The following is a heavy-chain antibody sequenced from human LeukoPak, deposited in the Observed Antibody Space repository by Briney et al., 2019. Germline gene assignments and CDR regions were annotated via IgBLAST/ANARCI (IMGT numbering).Heavy chain of an antibody. V-gene: IGHV3-15*01. CDR3: STDFTSSYYFDY. D-gene: IGHD2-2*01. Sequence: PGGSLRLSCAASGFTFSDAWMSWVRQAPGKGLEWVGRIKRKTDGGTTDYAVPVKGRFTISRDDSKNTLYLQMNSLKTEDTAVYYCSTDFTSSYYFDYWGQGTLDTVSS. CDR1: GFTFSDAW. CDR2: IKRKTDGGTT. J-gene: IGHJ4*02.